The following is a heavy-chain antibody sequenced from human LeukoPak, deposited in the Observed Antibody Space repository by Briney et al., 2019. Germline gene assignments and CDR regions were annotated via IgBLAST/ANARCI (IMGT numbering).Heavy chain of an antibody. J-gene: IGHJ4*02. CDR1: GYSIRSGYY. CDR3: ASEYSRGQIDY. V-gene: IGHV4-38-2*01. CDR2: IYHSVST. Sequence: PSGTLSLTCAVSGYSIRSGYYWGWIRQPPGKGLEWIGSIYHSVSTYYNPSLKSRVTIPVDTSKTQYSLKLSSVTAANTAVYYCASEYSRGQIDYWGQGTLVTVSS. D-gene: IGHD6-19*01.